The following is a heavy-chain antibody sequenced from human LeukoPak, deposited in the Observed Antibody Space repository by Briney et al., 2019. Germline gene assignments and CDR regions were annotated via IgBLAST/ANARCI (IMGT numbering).Heavy chain of an antibody. CDR1: GYTFTGYY. CDR2: INPNSGAT. V-gene: IGHV1-2*02. D-gene: IGHD5-24*01. Sequence: ASVRVSCKASGYTFTGYYMHWVRQAPGQGLEWMGWINPNSGATNYAQKFQGRVTMTRDTSISTAYMEPSRLRSDDTAVYYCARDLKTLETHWGQGTLVTVSS. J-gene: IGHJ4*02. CDR3: ARDLKTLETH.